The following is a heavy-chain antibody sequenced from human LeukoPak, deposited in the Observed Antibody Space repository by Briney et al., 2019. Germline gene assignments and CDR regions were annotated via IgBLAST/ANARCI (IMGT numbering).Heavy chain of an antibody. D-gene: IGHD4-11*01. J-gene: IGHJ4*01. Sequence: GGSLRLSRAASGFTFSSYAMSWVRQAPGKGLEWVSAISGSGGSTYYADSVKGRFTISRGNSKNTLYLQMNSLRAEDTAVYYCVRSAFLTTEFYFDYWGHGTLVTVSS. CDR1: GFTFSSYA. CDR3: VRSAFLTTEFYFDY. V-gene: IGHV3-23*01. CDR2: ISGSGGST.